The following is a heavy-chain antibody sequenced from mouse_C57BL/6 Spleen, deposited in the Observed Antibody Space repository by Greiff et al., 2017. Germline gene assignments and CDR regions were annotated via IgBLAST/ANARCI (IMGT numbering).Heavy chain of an antibody. CDR2: IWSGGST. J-gene: IGHJ3*01. V-gene: IGHV2-2*01. CDR1: GFSLTSYG. Sequence: QVQLKESGPGLVQPSQSLSITCTVSGFSLTSYGVHWVRQSPGKGLEWLGVIWSGGSTDYNAAFISRLSISKDNSKSQVFFKMNSLQADDTAIYYCARNEDYYGRSGLFAYWGQGTLVTVSA. D-gene: IGHD1-1*01. CDR3: ARNEDYYGRSGLFAY.